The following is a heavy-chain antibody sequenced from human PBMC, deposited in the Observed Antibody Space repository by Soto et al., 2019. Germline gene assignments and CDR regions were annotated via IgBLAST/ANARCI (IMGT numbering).Heavy chain of an antibody. CDR2: ISSTTNYI. V-gene: IGHV3-21*06. J-gene: IGHJ4*02. Sequence: LRLSCAASGFTFTRYSMNWVRQSPGKGLEWVSSISSTTNYIYYGDSMKGRFTISRDNAKNSLYLEMSSLRAEDTAVYYCARESEDLTSNFDYWGQGTLVTVSS. CDR1: GFTFTRYS. CDR3: ARESEDLTSNFDY.